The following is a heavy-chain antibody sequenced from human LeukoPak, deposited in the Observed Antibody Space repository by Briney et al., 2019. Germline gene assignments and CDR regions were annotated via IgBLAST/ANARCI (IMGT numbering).Heavy chain of an antibody. CDR2: MNPNSGNT. CDR1: GYTFTSYD. D-gene: IGHD3-3*01. Sequence: GASVKVSCKASGYTFTSYDINWVRQATGQGLEWMGWMNPNSGNTGYAQKFQGSVTITRNTSISTAYMELSSLRSEDTAVYYCARGKSIFGVVRLSFYYYMDVWGKGTTVTVSS. J-gene: IGHJ6*03. V-gene: IGHV1-8*03. CDR3: ARGKSIFGVVRLSFYYYMDV.